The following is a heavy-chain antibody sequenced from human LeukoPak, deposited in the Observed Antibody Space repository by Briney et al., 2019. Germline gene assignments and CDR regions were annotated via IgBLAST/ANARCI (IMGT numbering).Heavy chain of an antibody. D-gene: IGHD5-12*01. CDR2: INPNSGGT. V-gene: IGHV1-2*02. CDR1: GYTFTDYY. J-gene: IGHJ3*02. CDR3: ARGEGVATILKPDAFDI. Sequence: ASVTVSFKASGYTFTDYYIHWVRQARGQGREWMGWINPNSGGTNSAQKFQGRVTMTWDTSISTAYMELSRLRSDDTAVYYCARGEGVATILKPDAFDIWGQGTTFTVSS.